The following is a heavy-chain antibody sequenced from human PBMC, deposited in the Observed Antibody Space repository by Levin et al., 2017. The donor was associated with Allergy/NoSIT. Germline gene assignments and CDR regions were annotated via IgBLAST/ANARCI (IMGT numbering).Heavy chain of an antibody. CDR1: GYTFTAYY. CDR2: IDPKSGGT. Sequence: ASVKVSCQTSGYTFTAYYLHWMRQAPGEGLEWMGRIDPKSGGTSFAQKFQGKVTITRDTSISTTHMELSRLTSDDAAVYYCVSSSLGIGWSYWGQGAPVTVSS. D-gene: IGHD6-19*01. CDR3: VSSSLGIGWSY. J-gene: IGHJ4*02. V-gene: IGHV1-2*06.